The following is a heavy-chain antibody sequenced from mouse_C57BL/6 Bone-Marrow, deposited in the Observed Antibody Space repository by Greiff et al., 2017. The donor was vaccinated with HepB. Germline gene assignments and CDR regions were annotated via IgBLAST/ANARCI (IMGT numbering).Heavy chain of an antibody. V-gene: IGHV1-64*01. CDR1: GYTFTSYW. D-gene: IGHD6-1*01. CDR2: IHPNSGST. CDR3: ARILYYYAMDY. J-gene: IGHJ4*01. Sequence: QVQLQQPGAELVKPGASVKLSRKASGYTFTSYWMHWVKQRPGQGLEWIGMIHPNSGSTNYNEKFKSKATLTVDKSSSTAYMQLSSLTSEDSAVYYCARILYYYAMDYWGQGTSVTVSS.